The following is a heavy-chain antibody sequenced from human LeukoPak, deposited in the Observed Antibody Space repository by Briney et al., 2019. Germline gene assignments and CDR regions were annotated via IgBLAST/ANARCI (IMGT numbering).Heavy chain of an antibody. CDR3: ARAYCSSTSCHSPNGFDP. V-gene: IGHV5-51*01. Sequence: GESLKISCKGSGYSFTSYWIGWVRQMPGKGLEWMGIIYPGDSDTRYSPSFQGQVTISADKSISIAYLQWSSLKASDTAMYYCARAYCSSTSCHSPNGFDPWGQGTLVTVSS. CDR1: GYSFTSYW. CDR2: IYPGDSDT. J-gene: IGHJ5*02. D-gene: IGHD2-2*01.